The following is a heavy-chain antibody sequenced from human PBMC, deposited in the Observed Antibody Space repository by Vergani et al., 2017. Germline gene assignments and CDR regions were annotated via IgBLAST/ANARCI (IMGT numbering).Heavy chain of an antibody. J-gene: IGHJ4*02. Sequence: QVQLQESGPGLVKPSETLSLTCTVSGGSISSYYWSWIRQPPGKGLEWIGYIYYSGSTNYNPSLKSRVTISVDTSKNQFSLKLSAVTAADTAGYYCARKRRGGEGEPFDYWGQGTLVTVSS. CDR3: ARKRRGGEGEPFDY. D-gene: IGHD3-16*01. V-gene: IGHV4-59*08. CDR2: IYYSGST. CDR1: GGSISSYY.